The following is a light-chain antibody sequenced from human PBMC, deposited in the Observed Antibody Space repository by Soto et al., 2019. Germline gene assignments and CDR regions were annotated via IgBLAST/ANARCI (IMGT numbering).Light chain of an antibody. J-gene: IGKJ5*01. CDR2: AAS. CDR3: QQRYNSPPIT. CDR1: QSIFYS. V-gene: IGKV1-39*01. Sequence: IQMTQSPSSLSASVGDRVNITCRAGQSIFYSLNWYQMKPGKAPKLLIYAASNLQVGVPSRFSGSGSGTDFAITISSLQPQDFATYYCQQRYNSPPITFGQGTRLDIK.